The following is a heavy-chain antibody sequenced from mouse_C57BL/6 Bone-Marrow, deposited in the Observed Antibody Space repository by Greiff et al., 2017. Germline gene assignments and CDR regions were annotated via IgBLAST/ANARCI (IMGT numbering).Heavy chain of an antibody. CDR2: IRSKSSNYAT. D-gene: IGHD2-2*01. CDR1: GFTFNTYA. CDR3: VRDDGNDGGDWYFGV. J-gene: IGHJ1*03. Sequence: EVKLMESGGGLVQPKGSLKLSCAASGFTFNTYAMHWVRQAPGKGLEWVARIRSKSSNYATYYADSVKDRFTISRDDSQSMLYLQMNNLKTEDTAMYYWVRDDGNDGGDWYFGVWGTGTTVTVSS. V-gene: IGHV10-3*01.